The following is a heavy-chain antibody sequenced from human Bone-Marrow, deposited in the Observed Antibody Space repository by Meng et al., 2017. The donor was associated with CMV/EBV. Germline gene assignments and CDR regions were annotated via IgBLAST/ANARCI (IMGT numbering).Heavy chain of an antibody. CDR1: GFTFMSYA. Sequence: GESLKISCAASGFTFMSYAMHWVRQAPGKGLEWVSYISSSSSTIYYADSVKGRFTISRDNAKNSLYLQMNSLRAEDTAVYYCARDPRVKSYVVVPAASDYWGQGTMVTVSS. CDR2: ISSSSSTI. D-gene: IGHD2-2*01. J-gene: IGHJ4*02. CDR3: ARDPRVKSYVVVPAASDY. V-gene: IGHV3-48*04.